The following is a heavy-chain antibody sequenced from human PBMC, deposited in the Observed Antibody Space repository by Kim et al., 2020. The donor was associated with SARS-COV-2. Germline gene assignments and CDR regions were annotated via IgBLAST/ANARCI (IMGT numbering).Heavy chain of an antibody. V-gene: IGHV7-4-1*02. CDR3: ARLATAAGTSDFDY. J-gene: IGHJ4*02. CDR1: GYTFTSYA. Sequence: ASVKVSCKASGYTFTSYAMNWVRQAPGQGLEWMGWINTNTGNPTYAQGFTGRFVFSLDTSVSTAYLQISSLKAEDTAVYYCARLATAAGTSDFDYWGQGTLVTVSS. CDR2: INTNTGNP. D-gene: IGHD6-13*01.